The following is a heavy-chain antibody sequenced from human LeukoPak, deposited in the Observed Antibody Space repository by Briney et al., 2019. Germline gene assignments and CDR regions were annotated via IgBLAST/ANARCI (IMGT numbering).Heavy chain of an antibody. Sequence: NSSQTLSLTCTVSGGSISSGGYYWSWIRQPPGKGLEWIGYIYYSGSTYYNPSLKSRVTISVDTSKNQFSLKLSSVTAADTAVYYCARATDLLLWFGESNDAFDIWGQGTMVTVSS. CDR2: IYYSGST. D-gene: IGHD3-10*01. V-gene: IGHV4-30-4*01. J-gene: IGHJ3*02. CDR1: GGSISSGGYY. CDR3: ARATDLLLWFGESNDAFDI.